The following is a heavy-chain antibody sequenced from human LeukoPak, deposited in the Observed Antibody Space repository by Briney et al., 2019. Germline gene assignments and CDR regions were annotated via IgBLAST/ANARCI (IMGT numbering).Heavy chain of an antibody. J-gene: IGHJ3*02. CDR2: TSGSGHNT. D-gene: IGHD4-17*01. CDR1: GFTFANYA. Sequence: PGGSLRLSCAASGFTFANYAITWIRQAPGKGLEWVSSTSGSGHNTYYADSVQGRFTISRDNSKNTPFLQMNSLRADDTAVYHCAKDPNGDYVGAFDMWGQGTMVTVSS. V-gene: IGHV3-23*01. CDR3: AKDPNGDYVGAFDM.